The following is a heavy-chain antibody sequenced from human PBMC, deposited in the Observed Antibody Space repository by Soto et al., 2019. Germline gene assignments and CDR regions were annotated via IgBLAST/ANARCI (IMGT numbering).Heavy chain of an antibody. CDR2: ISSSSSYT. J-gene: IGHJ6*02. CDR1: GFTFSDYY. Sequence: QVQLVESGGGLVKPGGSLRLSCAASGFTFSDYYMSWIRQAPGKGLEWVSYISSSSSYTNYADSVKGRFTISRDNAKNSLYLQMNSLRAEDTAVYYCARWKVDGYNDYYYYGMDVWGQGTTVTVSS. CDR3: ARWKVDGYNDYYYYGMDV. D-gene: IGHD5-12*01. V-gene: IGHV3-11*05.